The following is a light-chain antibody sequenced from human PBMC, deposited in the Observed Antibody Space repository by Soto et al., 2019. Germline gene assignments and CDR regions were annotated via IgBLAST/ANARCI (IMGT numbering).Light chain of an antibody. CDR3: CSYAGSYTDV. CDR2: DVS. CDR1: SSDVGGYNY. Sequence: QSALTQPRSVSGSPGQSVTISCTGISSDVGGYNYVSWYQQHPGKAPKLMIYDVSKRPSGVPDRFSGSKSGNTASLTISGLQPEDEADYYCCSYAGSYTDVFGTGTKLTVL. J-gene: IGLJ1*01. V-gene: IGLV2-11*01.